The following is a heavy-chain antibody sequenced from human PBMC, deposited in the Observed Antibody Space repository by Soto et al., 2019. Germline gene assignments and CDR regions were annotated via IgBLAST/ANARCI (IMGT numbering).Heavy chain of an antibody. Sequence: QVQLVQSGAEVKKPGAEVKISCKASGYTFTSYAMHWVRQAPGQRLEWMGWINAGNGNTKYSQKFQGRVTITRDTSASTAYMELSSLRSEDTAVYYCARAPPSIAAAGSDYWGQGTLVTVSS. CDR1: GYTFTSYA. J-gene: IGHJ4*02. D-gene: IGHD6-13*01. V-gene: IGHV1-3*01. CDR3: ARAPPSIAAAGSDY. CDR2: INAGNGNT.